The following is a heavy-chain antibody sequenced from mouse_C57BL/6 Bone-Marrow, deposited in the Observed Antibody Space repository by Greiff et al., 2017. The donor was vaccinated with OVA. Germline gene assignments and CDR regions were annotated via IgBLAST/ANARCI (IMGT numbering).Heavy chain of an antibody. D-gene: IGHD5-1*01. V-gene: IGHV1-42*01. Sequence: EVKVVESGPELVKPGASVKISCKASGYSFTGYYMNWVKQSPEKSLEWIGEINPSTGGTTYNQKFKAKATLTVDKSSSTAYMQLKSLTSEDSAVYYCARSRSNSFDYWGQGTTLTVSS. CDR1: GYSFTGYY. J-gene: IGHJ2*01. CDR3: ARSRSNSFDY. CDR2: INPSTGGT.